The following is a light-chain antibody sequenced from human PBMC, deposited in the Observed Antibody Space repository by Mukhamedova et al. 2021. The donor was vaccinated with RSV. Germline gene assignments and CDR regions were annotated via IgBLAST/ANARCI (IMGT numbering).Light chain of an antibody. CDR3: QSADRNGAA. J-gene: IGLJ3*02. CDR1: NIGSKS. Sequence: TARISCGGNNIGSKSVHWYQQKPGQAPVLVVYDDSDRPAGIPERFSGSISGATVTLTISGVQAEDEAEYYCQSADRNGAAFGGGT. CDR2: DDS. V-gene: IGLV3-21*02.